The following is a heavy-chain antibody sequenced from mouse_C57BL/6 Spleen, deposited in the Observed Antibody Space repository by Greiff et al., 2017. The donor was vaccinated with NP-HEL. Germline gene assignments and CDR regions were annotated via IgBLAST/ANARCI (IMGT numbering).Heavy chain of an antibody. V-gene: IGHV1-18*01. CDR2: INPNNGGT. CDR1: GYTFTDYN. D-gene: IGHD4-1*01. J-gene: IGHJ4*01. Sequence: EVKVVESGPELVKPGASVKIPCKASGYTFTDYNMDWVKQSHGKSLEWIGDINPNNGGTIYNQKFKGKATLTVDKSSSTAYMELRSLTSEDTAVYYCAREWNWDYAMDYWGQGTSVTVSS. CDR3: AREWNWDYAMDY.